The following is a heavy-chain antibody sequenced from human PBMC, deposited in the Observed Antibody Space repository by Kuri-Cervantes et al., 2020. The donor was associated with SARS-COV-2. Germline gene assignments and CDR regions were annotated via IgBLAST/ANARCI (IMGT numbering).Heavy chain of an antibody. J-gene: IGHJ4*02. V-gene: IGHV6-1*01. Sequence: SQTLSLTCAIPGDSVSSNSAAWNWIRQSPSRGLEWLGRTYYRSKWYNDYAVSVKSRITINPDTSKNQFSLQLNSVTPEDTAVYYCARALWFGELLGGYFDYWGQGTLVTVSS. CDR3: ARALWFGELLGGYFDY. D-gene: IGHD3-10*01. CDR1: GDSVSSNSAA. CDR2: TYYRSKWYN.